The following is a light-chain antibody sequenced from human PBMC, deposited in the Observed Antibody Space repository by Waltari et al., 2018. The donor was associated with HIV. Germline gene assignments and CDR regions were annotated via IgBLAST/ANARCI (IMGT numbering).Light chain of an antibody. CDR3: ATWDDSLDHV. CDR2: TDD. Sequence: SELTQPPSVSGTPGQRVTISCSGGNSNIGRNTVTWYQPLPGAAPKVLIYTDDKRPWGVPDRFSGSKTGTSASLAISGLQSDDEAVYYCATWDDSLDHVFGTGTKVSVL. V-gene: IGLV1-44*01. CDR1: NSNIGRNT. J-gene: IGLJ1*01.